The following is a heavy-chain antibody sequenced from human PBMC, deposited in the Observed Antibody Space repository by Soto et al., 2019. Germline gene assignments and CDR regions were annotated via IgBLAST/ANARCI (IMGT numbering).Heavy chain of an antibody. D-gene: IGHD3-10*01. CDR2: IWRDGSQR. CDR3: ARTLQEEGDGSGSYYNVFRYYYGMDV. CDR1: GFSFSNYG. Sequence: QVQLVESGGGVVQPGRSLRLSCAASGFSFSNYGMHWVRQAPGKGLEWVAVIWRDGSQRYYGDSAKGRFTISRDNSKNTVYLQMIRLRADDTAVYYCARTLQEEGDGSGSYYNVFRYYYGMDVWGQGTTVTVSS. J-gene: IGHJ6*02. V-gene: IGHV3-33*01.